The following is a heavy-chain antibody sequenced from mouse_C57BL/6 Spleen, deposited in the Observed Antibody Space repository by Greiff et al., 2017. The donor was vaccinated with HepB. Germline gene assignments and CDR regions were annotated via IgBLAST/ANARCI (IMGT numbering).Heavy chain of an antibody. CDR3: ARYGIYYDYDGSLDY. CDR2: IRNKANGYTT. V-gene: IGHV7-3*01. CDR1: GFTFTDYY. J-gene: IGHJ4*01. D-gene: IGHD2-4*01. Sequence: DVQLQESGGGLVQPGGSLSLSCAASGFTFTDYYMSWVRQPPGKALEWLGFIRNKANGYTTEYSASVKGRFTISRDNSQSILYLQMNALRAEDSATYYCARYGIYYDYDGSLDYWGQGTSVTVSS.